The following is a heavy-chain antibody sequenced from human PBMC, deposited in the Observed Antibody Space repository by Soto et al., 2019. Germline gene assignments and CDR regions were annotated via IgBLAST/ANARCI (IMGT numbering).Heavy chain of an antibody. Sequence: SETLSLTCTVSGGSISSSSYYWGWIRRPPGKGLEWIGEINHSGYTNYNPSLKSRVTISIDTSKNQFSLKLNSVTAADTAVYYCAKAPPGSASGYWFDPWGQGTLVTVSS. V-gene: IGHV4-39*07. D-gene: IGHD6-13*01. CDR3: AKAPPGSASGYWFDP. J-gene: IGHJ5*02. CDR1: GGSISSSSYY. CDR2: INHSGYT.